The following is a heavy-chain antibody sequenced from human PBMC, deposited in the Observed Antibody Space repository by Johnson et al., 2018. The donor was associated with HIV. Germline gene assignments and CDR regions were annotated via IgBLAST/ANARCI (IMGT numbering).Heavy chain of an antibody. CDR3: ARLPSGYSRDAFDI. D-gene: IGHD5-18*01. V-gene: IGHV3-NL1*01. J-gene: IGHJ3*02. CDR1: GFTFSSYG. Sequence: QVQLVESGGGVVQPGRSLRLSCAASGFTFSSYGMHWVRQAPGKGLEWVSGIHWNSGSIGYADSVKGRFTISRDNSKNTLYLQMNSLRAEDTAVYYCARLPSGYSRDAFDIWGQGTMVTVSS. CDR2: IHWNSGSI.